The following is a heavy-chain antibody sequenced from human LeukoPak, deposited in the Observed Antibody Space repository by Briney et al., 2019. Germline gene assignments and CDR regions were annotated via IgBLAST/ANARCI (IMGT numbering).Heavy chain of an antibody. CDR1: GYTFTSYA. CDR3: ARDSVYYDTSRGPHFDY. D-gene: IGHD3-22*01. J-gene: IGHJ4*02. CDR2: INTNTGNP. Sequence: ASVKVSCKASGYTFTSYAMNWVRQAPGQGLEWMGWINTNTGNPTYAQGFTGRFVFSLDTSVSTAYLQISSLKAEDTAVYYCARDSVYYDTSRGPHFDYWGQGTLVTVSS. V-gene: IGHV7-4-1*02.